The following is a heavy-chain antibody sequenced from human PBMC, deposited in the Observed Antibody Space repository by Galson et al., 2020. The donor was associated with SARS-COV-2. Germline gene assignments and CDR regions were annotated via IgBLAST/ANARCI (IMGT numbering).Heavy chain of an antibody. J-gene: IGHJ6*03. V-gene: IGHV3-15*01. CDR2: IKTQTDGGTT. CDR3: ALRIGGLGYMDV. CDR1: GFTFSSAW. D-gene: IGHD3-10*01. Sequence: SCAVSGFTFSSAWMIWVRQAPGKGLEWVGRIKTQTDGGTTDYAAPVKDRFIISRDDSKNTLYLQMNSLKTEDTGVYYCALRIGGLGYMDVWGKGTTVTVSS.